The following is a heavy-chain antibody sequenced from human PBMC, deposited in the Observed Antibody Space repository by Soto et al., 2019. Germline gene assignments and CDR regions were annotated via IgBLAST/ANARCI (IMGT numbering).Heavy chain of an antibody. CDR3: AKAIRAYSYGWEAFDI. CDR1: GFTFSSYA. Sequence: EVQVLESGGGLVQPGGSLRLSCAASGFTFSSYAMSWVRQAPGKGLEWVSAISGSGGSTYYADSVKRRFTISRDNAKNTLYLQVNSLTAEDTAVYFCAKAIRAYSYGWEAFDIWGQGTMVTVSS. CDR2: ISGSGGST. V-gene: IGHV3-23*01. D-gene: IGHD5-18*01. J-gene: IGHJ3*02.